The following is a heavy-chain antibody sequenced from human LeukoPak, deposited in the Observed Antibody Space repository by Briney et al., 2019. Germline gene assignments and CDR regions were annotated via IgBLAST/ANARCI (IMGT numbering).Heavy chain of an antibody. V-gene: IGHV3-11*01. CDR2: ISSSGSTI. J-gene: IGHJ6*02. CDR3: ARDSGPTIFGPYYYGMDV. Sequence: PGGSLRLPCAASGFTFSDYYMSWIRQAPGKGLEWVSYISSSGSTIYYADSVKGRFTISRDNAKNSLYLQMNSLRAEDTAVYYCARDSGPTIFGPYYYGMDVWGQGTTVTVSS. D-gene: IGHD3-3*01. CDR1: GFTFSDYY.